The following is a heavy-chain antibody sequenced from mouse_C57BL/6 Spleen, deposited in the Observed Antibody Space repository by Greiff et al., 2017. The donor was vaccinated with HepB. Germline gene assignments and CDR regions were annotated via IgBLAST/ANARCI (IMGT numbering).Heavy chain of an antibody. CDR1: GYTFTSYW. Sequence: QVQLQQPGAELVRPGTSVKLSCKASGYTFTSYWMHWVKQRPGQGLEWIGVIDPSDSYTNYNQKFKGKATLTVDTSSSTAYMQLSSRTSEDSAVYYCAVYYYGSTPFDYWGQGTTLTVSS. J-gene: IGHJ2*01. V-gene: IGHV1-59*01. CDR3: AVYYYGSTPFDY. CDR2: IDPSDSYT. D-gene: IGHD1-1*01.